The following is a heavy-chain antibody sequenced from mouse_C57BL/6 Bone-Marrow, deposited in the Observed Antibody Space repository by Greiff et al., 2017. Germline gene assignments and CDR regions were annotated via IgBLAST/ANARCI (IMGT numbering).Heavy chain of an antibody. V-gene: IGHV2-2*01. Sequence: VQLQQSGPGLVQPSQSLSITCTVSGFSLTSYGVHWVRQSPGKGLEWLGVIWSGGSTDYNAAFISRLSISKEISKSQVFFKMNSLQAVDTAIYYCARNSGLYPFDYWGQGTTLTVSS. D-gene: IGHD2-1*01. J-gene: IGHJ2*01. CDR2: IWSGGST. CDR1: GFSLTSYG. CDR3: ARNSGLYPFDY.